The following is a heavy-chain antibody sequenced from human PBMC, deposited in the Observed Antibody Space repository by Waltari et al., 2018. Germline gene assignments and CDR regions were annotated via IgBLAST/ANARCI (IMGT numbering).Heavy chain of an antibody. J-gene: IGHJ4*02. CDR1: GYSISSGYY. Sequence: QVQLQESGPGLVKPSETLSLTCAVSGYSISSGYYWGWIRQPPGKGLEWIGSIYQSGSTYSNPSLKSRVTISVDTSKNQFSLKLSSVTAADTAVYYCARASYYYDSSGYYLARDYWGQGTLVTVSS. CDR2: IYQSGST. V-gene: IGHV4-38-2*01. CDR3: ARASYYYDSSGYYLARDY. D-gene: IGHD3-22*01.